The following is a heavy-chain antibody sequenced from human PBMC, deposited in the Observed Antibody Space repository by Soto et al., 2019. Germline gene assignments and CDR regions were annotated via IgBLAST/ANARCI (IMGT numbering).Heavy chain of an antibody. CDR1: GFTFDDYG. D-gene: IGHD1-26*01. V-gene: IGHV3-20*04. J-gene: IGHJ4*02. Sequence: EGQLVESGGGVLRPGGSKSLSCAASGFTFDDYGMSWARQAPGKGLEWVSGVNWNGGSTGYADSVKGRFTISRDNAKNSLYLQMNSLRAEDTAFYYCVRGASLNFDYWGQGTLVTVSS. CDR3: VRGASLNFDY. CDR2: VNWNGGST.